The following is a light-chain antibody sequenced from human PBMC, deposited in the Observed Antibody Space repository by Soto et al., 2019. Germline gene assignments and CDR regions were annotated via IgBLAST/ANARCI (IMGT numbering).Light chain of an antibody. CDR3: QQYNDWFSIT. CDR1: QSVSSK. CDR2: HTS. V-gene: IGKV3-15*01. Sequence: EIVMTQSPATLSVSPGERAALSCRASQSVSSKLAWYRQRPGQAPRLVIYHTSTRATGVPARFSGSGSGTEFTLTISSLQSEDFGVYYCQQYNDWFSITFGQGTRLEIK. J-gene: IGKJ5*01.